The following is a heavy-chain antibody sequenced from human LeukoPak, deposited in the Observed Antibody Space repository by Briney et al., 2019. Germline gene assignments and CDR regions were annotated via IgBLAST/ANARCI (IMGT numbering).Heavy chain of an antibody. J-gene: IGHJ4*02. CDR1: GFTFFTYF. V-gene: IGHV3-30-3*01. Sequence: PGGSLRLSCSASGFTFFTYFMHWVRQAPGRGLEWVALISYDGTNAFYADSVKGRFTISRDDSQNTLYLQLNSLRAEDTAVYYCARSYGSATYAFDSWGQGTLVTVSS. CDR2: ISYDGTNA. CDR3: ARSYGSATYAFDS. D-gene: IGHD3-10*01.